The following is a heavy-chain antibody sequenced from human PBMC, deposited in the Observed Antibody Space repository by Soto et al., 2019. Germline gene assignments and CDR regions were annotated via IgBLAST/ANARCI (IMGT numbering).Heavy chain of an antibody. CDR2: IIPIFGTA. D-gene: IGHD1-26*01. CDR3: ARDGGRHSRGIDY. Sequence: QVQLVQSGAEVKKPGSSVKVSCKASGGTFSSYSINWVRQAPGQGLEWMGEIIPIFGTANYAQKFQGRVTITADESTSTAYMELSSLRSDDAAVYYCARDGGRHSRGIDYWGQGTLVTVSS. V-gene: IGHV1-69*01. J-gene: IGHJ4*02. CDR1: GGTFSSYS.